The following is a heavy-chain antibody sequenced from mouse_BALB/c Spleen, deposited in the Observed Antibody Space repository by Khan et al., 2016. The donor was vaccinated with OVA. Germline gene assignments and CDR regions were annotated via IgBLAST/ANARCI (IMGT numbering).Heavy chain of an antibody. CDR3: ARGNYYGYYFDY. CDR2: ISYSGVT. V-gene: IGHV3-2*02. J-gene: IGHJ2*01. D-gene: IGHD1-1*01. Sequence: EVQLQESGPGLVKPSQSLSLTCTVTGYSITSGYAWNWIRHFPGNKLECMAYISYSGVTSYTPSLKSRISITRDTSKNQFFLQLNSVTTEDTATYYCARGNYYGYYFDYWGQGTTLTVSS. CDR1: GYSITSGYA.